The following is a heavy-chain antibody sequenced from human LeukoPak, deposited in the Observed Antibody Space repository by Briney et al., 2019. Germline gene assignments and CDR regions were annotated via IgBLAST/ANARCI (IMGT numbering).Heavy chain of an antibody. CDR2: IGSYNGNT. CDR3: ARDLAGAIGGIIPLFDY. V-gene: IGHV1-18*01. J-gene: IGHJ4*02. Sequence: GASVKVSCKASGYTFTNFGFAWMRQAPGQGLEWMGWIGSYNGNTNYAQKLQGRVTMTTDTSTSTAYMELRSLTSDDTAVYYCARDLAGAIGGIIPLFDYWGQGTLVTVSS. D-gene: IGHD2-15*01. CDR1: GYTFTNFG.